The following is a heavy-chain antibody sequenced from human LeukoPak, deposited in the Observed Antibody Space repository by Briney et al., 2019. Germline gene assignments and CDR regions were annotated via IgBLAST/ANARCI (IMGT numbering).Heavy chain of an antibody. CDR1: GDSITNYW. CDR2: IYYTGTT. D-gene: IGHD5-12*01. CDR3: ARQAWLPDS. J-gene: IGHJ5*01. Sequence: SETLSLTCTVSGDSITNYWWTWIRQPPGKGLDWLGHIYYTGTTKYNSSLESRLTFSLDTSKNQFSLSLTSVTAADTAVYYCARQAWLPDSWGQGILVTVSS. V-gene: IGHV4-59*08.